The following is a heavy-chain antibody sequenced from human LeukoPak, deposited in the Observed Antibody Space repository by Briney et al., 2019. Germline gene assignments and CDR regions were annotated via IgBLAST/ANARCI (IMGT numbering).Heavy chain of an antibody. J-gene: IGHJ4*02. CDR2: ISSSSSYT. Sequence: GGSLRLSCAASGFTFSDYYMSWIRQAPGKGLKWVSYISSSSSYTNYADSVKGRFTISRDNAKNSLYLQMNSLRAEDTAVYYCARDRASLSHYFDYWGQGTLVTVSS. CDR1: GFTFSDYY. CDR3: ARDRASLSHYFDY. V-gene: IGHV3-11*06. D-gene: IGHD3-16*02.